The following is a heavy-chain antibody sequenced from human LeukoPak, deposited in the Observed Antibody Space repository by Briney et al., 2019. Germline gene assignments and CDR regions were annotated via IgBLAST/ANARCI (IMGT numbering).Heavy chain of an antibody. V-gene: IGHV1-69*05. D-gene: IGHD3-3*01. CDR3: ARVSARLHYDFWSGYYTGWAFDI. J-gene: IGHJ3*02. CDR2: IIPIFGTA. CDR1: GGTFSSYA. Sequence: ASVKVSCKASGGTFSSYAISWVRQAPGQGLEWMGRIIPIFGTANYAQKLQGRVTITTDESTSTAYMELSSLRSEDTAVYYCARVSARLHYDFWSGYYTGWAFDIWGQGTMVTVSS.